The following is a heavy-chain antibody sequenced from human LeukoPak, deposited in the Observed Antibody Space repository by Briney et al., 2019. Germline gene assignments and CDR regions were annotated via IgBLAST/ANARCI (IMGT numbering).Heavy chain of an antibody. J-gene: IGHJ6*02. V-gene: IGHV4-59*01. CDR2: IYYSGST. CDR1: GDSISSYY. Sequence: SETLSLTCTVSGDSISSYYWNWIRQPPGKGLEWIGYIYYSGSTNYNSSLKSRVTISGDTSKNQLSLKLSSVTAADTAVYYCARVWRNLSFGVDVWGQGTTVTVSS. CDR3: ARVWRNLSFGVDV. D-gene: IGHD1-14*01.